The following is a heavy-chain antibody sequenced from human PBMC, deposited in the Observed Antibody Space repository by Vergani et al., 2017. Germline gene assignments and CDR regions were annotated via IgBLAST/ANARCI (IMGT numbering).Heavy chain of an antibody. D-gene: IGHD3-3*01. CDR3: ARIPWDDFWSSYYYYYYYYMDV. CDR1: GYPFTSYA. V-gene: IGHV7-4-1*02. J-gene: IGHJ6*03. Sequence: QVQLVQSGSELKKPGASVKVSFKASGYPFTSYAMNWVRQAPGQGLEWMGLINTNTGNPTYAQGFTGRFVFSLATSVSTAYLQISSLKAEDTAVYYCARIPWDDFWSSYYYYYYYYMDVWGKGTTVTVSS. CDR2: INTNTGNP.